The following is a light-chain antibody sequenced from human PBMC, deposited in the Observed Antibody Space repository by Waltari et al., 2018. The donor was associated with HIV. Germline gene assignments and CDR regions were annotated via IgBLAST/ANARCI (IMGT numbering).Light chain of an antibody. J-gene: IGLJ1*01. CDR3: AAWDDSLDGYV. Sequence: QSVLTQPASASVTPGQGVTIPCSGSSPNIDSKTIHWYQQFPGTTPKVVIYSSNQRPAGVPDRFSGARSGTSASLAISGLQSEDEAHYYCAAWDDSLDGYVFGPGTEVTVL. CDR2: SSN. V-gene: IGLV1-44*01. CDR1: SPNIDSKT.